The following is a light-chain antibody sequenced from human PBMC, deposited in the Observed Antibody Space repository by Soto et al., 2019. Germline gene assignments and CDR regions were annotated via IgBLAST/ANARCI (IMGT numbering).Light chain of an antibody. CDR3: QQSYSTPPT. V-gene: IGKV1-39*01. CDR1: QSISSY. J-gene: IGKJ1*01. Sequence: DIQMTQSPSSLSASVGDRVTITCRASQSISSYLNWYQQKPGKAPKLPIYAASSLQSGVPSRFSGSGSGTDFTLTISSLQPEDFATCYCQQSYSTPPTFGQGTKVDIK. CDR2: AAS.